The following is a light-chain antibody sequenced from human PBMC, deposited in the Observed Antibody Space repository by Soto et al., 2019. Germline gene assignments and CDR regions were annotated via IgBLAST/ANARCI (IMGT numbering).Light chain of an antibody. V-gene: IGKV3-20*01. J-gene: IGKJ4*01. CDR1: QSVTSNY. CDR2: GSY. CDR3: QQYGSSLGVT. Sequence: EIVLTQSPGTLSLSPGERATLSCRASQSVTSNYLAWYQQKPGQAPRLLIFGSYRRATGIPDRFSGSGSGTEFTLTINRLEPEDFAVYYCQQYGSSLGVTFGGGTKVEIK.